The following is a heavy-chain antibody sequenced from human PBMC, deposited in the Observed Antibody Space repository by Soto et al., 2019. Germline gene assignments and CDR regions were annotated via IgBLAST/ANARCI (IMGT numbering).Heavy chain of an antibody. CDR2: ISAYNGNT. CDR1: GYTFTTWG. D-gene: IGHD3-9*01. J-gene: IGHJ6*02. Sequence: ASVRVSFRASGYTFTTWGIRWVRKAPGQGLEWMGWISAYNGNTNYAQKFQGRVTITADKSTSTAYMELSSLRSEDTAVYYCARGDDLRYFDWSGHYYYGMDVWGQGTTVTVSS. V-gene: IGHV1-18*01. CDR3: ARGDDLRYFDWSGHYYYGMDV.